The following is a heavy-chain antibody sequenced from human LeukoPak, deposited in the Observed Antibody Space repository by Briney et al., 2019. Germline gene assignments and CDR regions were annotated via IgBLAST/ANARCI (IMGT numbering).Heavy chain of an antibody. CDR2: ISSSSYI. J-gene: IGHJ6*02. D-gene: IGHD2-8*01. V-gene: IGHV3-21*01. Sequence: GGSLRLSCAASGFTFSSYIMNWVRQAPGKGLEWVSFISSSSYIYYADSVKGRFTISRDNAKNSLYLQMSSLRAEDTAVYYCAGRLLLMVDADHYYYYGMDVWGQGTTVTVSS. CDR3: AGRLLLMVDADHYYYYGMDV. CDR1: GFTFSSYI.